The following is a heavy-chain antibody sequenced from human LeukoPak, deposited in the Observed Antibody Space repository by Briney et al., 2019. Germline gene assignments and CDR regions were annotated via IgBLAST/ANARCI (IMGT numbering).Heavy chain of an antibody. Sequence: EASVKVSRKASGYRFTVHYMHWVRQAPGKGLEWMGWINPNNGGTHYAQKFLGRVTMARDTSISTAYMELSRLTSDDTALYYCATLYGDYVTSDYWGQGTLVTVSP. CDR3: ATLYGDYVTSDY. D-gene: IGHD4-17*01. J-gene: IGHJ4*02. CDR2: INPNNGGT. CDR1: GYRFTVHY. V-gene: IGHV1-2*02.